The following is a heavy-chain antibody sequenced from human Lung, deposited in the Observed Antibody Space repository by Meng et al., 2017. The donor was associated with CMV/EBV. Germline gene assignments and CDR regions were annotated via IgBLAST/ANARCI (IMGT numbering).Heavy chain of an antibody. CDR1: GFTFSSYD. V-gene: IGHV3-30*04. Sequence: GGSLRLSCAASGFTFSSYDMNWVRQAPGKALEWVAVISIDGSSKFYADSMKGRFTISRDNSKNTLFLQVNSLRPEDTAVYYCTRRADYFEYWGPGTLV. D-gene: IGHD6-25*01. CDR2: ISIDGSSK. CDR3: TRRADYFEY. J-gene: IGHJ4*01.